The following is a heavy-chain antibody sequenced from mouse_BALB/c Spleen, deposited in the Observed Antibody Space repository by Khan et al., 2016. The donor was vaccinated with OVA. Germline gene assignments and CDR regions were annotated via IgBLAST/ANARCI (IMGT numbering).Heavy chain of an antibody. CDR1: GFTFSSFG. D-gene: IGHD1-1*01. J-gene: IGHJ2*01. CDR3: ARSYFYGYYFDQ. Sequence: EVQLVESGGGLVQPGGSRKLSCVASGFTFSSFGMHWVRQAPEKGLEWVAYISGDSSTIYYTDTVMGRFSISRDNLKNTLFLQMASLRSEDMAMYYCARSYFYGYYFDQWGQGTTLTVSS. V-gene: IGHV5-17*02. CDR2: ISGDSSTI.